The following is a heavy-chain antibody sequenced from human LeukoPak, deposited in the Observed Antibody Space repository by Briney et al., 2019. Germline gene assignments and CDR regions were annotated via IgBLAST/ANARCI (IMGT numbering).Heavy chain of an antibody. J-gene: IGHJ4*02. V-gene: IGHV3-15*01. CDR2: IKSKTDGGTT. D-gene: IGHD6-13*01. CDR3: TTDSSRYGSGFDY. Sequence: PGGSLRLSCAASGFTFRSYGMSWVRQAPGKGLEWVGRIKSKTDGGTTDYAAPVKGRFTISRDDSKNTLYLQMNSLKTEDTAVYYCTTDSSRYGSGFDYWGQGTLVTVSS. CDR1: GFTFRSYG.